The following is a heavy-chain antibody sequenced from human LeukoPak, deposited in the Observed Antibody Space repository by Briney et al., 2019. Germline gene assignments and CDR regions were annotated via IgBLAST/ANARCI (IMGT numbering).Heavy chain of an antibody. CDR3: ARGANWGSGYYFDY. J-gene: IGHJ4*02. D-gene: IGHD7-27*01. CDR1: GGSISSGGYS. CDR2: IYYSGST. V-gene: IGHV4-31*03. Sequence: SETLSLTCTVSGGSISSGGYSWSWIRQHPGKGLEWIGYIYYSGSTYYNPSLKSRVTISVDTSKNQFSLKLSSVTAADTAVYYCARGANWGSGYYFDYWGQGTLVTVSS.